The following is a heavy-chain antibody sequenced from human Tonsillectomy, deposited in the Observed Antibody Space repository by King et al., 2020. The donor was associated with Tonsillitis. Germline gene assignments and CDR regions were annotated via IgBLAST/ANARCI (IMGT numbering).Heavy chain of an antibody. V-gene: IGHV4-59*08. CDR1: GGSISSYY. J-gene: IGHJ4*02. D-gene: IGHD2-2*01. Sequence: VQLQESGPGLVKPSETLSLTCTVSGGSISSYYWSWIRQPPGKGLEWIGYIYYSGSTNYNPSLKSRVTISVDTSKNQFSLKLSSVTAADTAVYSCAGLYCGSTSCYIDYWGQGTLVTVSS. CDR2: IYYSGST. CDR3: AGLYCGSTSCYIDY.